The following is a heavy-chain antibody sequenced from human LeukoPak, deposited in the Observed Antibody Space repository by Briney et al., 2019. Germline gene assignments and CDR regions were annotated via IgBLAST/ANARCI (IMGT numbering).Heavy chain of an antibody. Sequence: GGCLRLSCAASGFTINTYSMNWVRQAPGKGLEWVSYISGSSDPIYYADSVKGRFTISRDNAKNSLYLLMNSLREEDTAVYYCTREKGSSNGWFGYWGRGTLVTVSS. J-gene: IGHJ5*01. CDR3: TREKGSSNGWFGY. D-gene: IGHD6-19*01. V-gene: IGHV3-48*02. CDR2: ISGSSDPI. CDR1: GFTINTYS.